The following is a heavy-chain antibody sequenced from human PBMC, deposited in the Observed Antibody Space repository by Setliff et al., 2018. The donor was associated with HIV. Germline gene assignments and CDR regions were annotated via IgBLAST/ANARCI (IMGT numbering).Heavy chain of an antibody. CDR3: ARNAGYSSSWYVY. CDR2: RHYSGGT. V-gene: IGHV4-39*07. J-gene: IGHJ4*02. Sequence: PSETLSLTCSVSGGSIRSSDYYWGWIRQTPGKGLEWIGTRHYSGGTSYNPSLKSRVTFSMEGSQNQFSLKVRSVTAADSAIYYCARNAGYSSSWYVYWGQGVLVTVSS. CDR1: GGSIRSSDYY. D-gene: IGHD6-13*01.